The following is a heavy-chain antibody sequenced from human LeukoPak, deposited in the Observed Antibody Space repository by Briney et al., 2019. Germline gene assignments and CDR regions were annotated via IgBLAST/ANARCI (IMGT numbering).Heavy chain of an antibody. Sequence: GGSLRLSCAASGFTFSDYYMSWIRQATGKGLEWVSYISSSGSTIYYADSVKGRFTISRDNAKNSLYLQMNSLRAEDTAVYYCARVSSDNYYDSSGYYSYYFDYWGQGTLVTVSS. J-gene: IGHJ4*02. D-gene: IGHD3-22*01. V-gene: IGHV3-11*01. CDR3: ARVSSDNYYDSSGYYSYYFDY. CDR2: ISSSGSTI. CDR1: GFTFSDYY.